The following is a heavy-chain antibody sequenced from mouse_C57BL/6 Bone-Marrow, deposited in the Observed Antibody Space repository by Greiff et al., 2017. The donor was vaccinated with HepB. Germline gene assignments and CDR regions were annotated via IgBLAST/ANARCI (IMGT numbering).Heavy chain of an antibody. Sequence: VKLMESGAELVRPGSSVKLSCKASGYTFTSYWMHWVKQRPIQGLEWIGNIDPSDSETHYNQKFKDKATLTVDNSSSTNYMQRSSLTSEDSAVYYSARWGTTIDWYFDVWGTGTTVTVSS. CDR3: ARWGTTIDWYFDV. J-gene: IGHJ1*03. CDR1: GYTFTSYW. D-gene: IGHD1-1*01. V-gene: IGHV1-52*01. CDR2: IDPSDSET.